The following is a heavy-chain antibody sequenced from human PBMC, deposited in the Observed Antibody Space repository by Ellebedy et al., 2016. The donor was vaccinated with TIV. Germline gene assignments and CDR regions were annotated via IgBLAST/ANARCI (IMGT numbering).Heavy chain of an antibody. J-gene: IGHJ3*02. D-gene: IGHD2-8*02. CDR3: VAVQYWEAVFDM. Sequence: PGGSLRLSCAASGFIFSGYWMHWVCQAPGKGLVWVSRINSDGSDTAYADSVRGRFTISRDNAKNTLYLQMNSLRAEDTAVYYCVAVQYWEAVFDMWGQGTMVTVSS. CDR1: GFIFSGYW. CDR2: INSDGSDT. V-gene: IGHV3-74*01.